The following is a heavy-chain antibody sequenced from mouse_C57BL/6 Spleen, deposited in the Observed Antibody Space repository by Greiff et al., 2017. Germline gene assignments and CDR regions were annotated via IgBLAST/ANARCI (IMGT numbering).Heavy chain of an antibody. V-gene: IGHV1-69*01. CDR3: AREGTRAMDY. D-gene: IGHD2-14*01. CDR1: GYTFTSYW. Sequence: QVQLKQPGAELVMPGASVKLSCKASGYTFTSYWMHWVKQRPGQGLEWIGEIDPSDSYTNYNQKFKGKSTLTVDKSSSTAYMQLSSLTSEDSAVYYCAREGTRAMDYWGQGTSVTVSS. CDR2: IDPSDSYT. J-gene: IGHJ4*01.